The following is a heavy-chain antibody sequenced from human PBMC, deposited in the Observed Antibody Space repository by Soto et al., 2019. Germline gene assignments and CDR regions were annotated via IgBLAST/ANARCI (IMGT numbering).Heavy chain of an antibody. CDR2: IYYSGST. Sequence: SQTLSVPCTVSGGSPSPCDWILFRLLLWKKLEWIGYIYYSGSTNYNPSLKSRVTISVDTSKNQFSLKLSYVTAADTAVYYCARHEWVAAPHNWFDSWDQGTPDTVS. V-gene: IGHV4-59*08. CDR3: ARHEWVAAPHNWFDS. CDR1: GGSPSPCD. J-gene: IGHJ5*01. D-gene: IGHD6-13*01.